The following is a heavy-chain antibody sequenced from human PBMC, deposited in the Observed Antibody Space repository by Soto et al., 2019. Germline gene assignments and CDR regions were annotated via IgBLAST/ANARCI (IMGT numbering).Heavy chain of an antibody. Sequence: SETLSLTCTVSGGSISRGDYYWSWIRQPPGKGLEWIGYIYYSGSTYYNPSLKSRVTISVDTSKNQFSLKLSSVTAADTAVYYCATAYSSSSGEFDYWGQGTLVTVSS. V-gene: IGHV4-30-4*01. CDR2: IYYSGST. CDR1: GGSISRGDYY. CDR3: ATAYSSSSGEFDY. D-gene: IGHD6-6*01. J-gene: IGHJ4*02.